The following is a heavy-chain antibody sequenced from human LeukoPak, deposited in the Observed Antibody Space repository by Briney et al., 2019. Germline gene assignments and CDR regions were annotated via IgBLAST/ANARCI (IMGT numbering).Heavy chain of an antibody. D-gene: IGHD6-13*01. CDR1: GYTFTSYY. CDR3: ARDLVKQQYHYYGMDV. J-gene: IGHJ6*02. CDR2: INPSGGST. V-gene: IGHV1-46*01. Sequence: ASVKVSCKASGYTFTSYYMHWVRQAPGQGLEWMGLINPSGGSTSYAQKFQGRVTMTRDTSTSTVYMELSSLRSEDTAVYYCARDLVKQQYHYYGMDVWGQGTTVTVSS.